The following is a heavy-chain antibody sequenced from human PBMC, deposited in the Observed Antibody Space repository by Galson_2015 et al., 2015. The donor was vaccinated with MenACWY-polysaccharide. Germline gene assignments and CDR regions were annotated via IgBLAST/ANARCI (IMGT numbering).Heavy chain of an antibody. J-gene: IGHJ6*02. CDR2: TSKSGDSI. CDR1: GFSLGAWY. V-gene: IGHV3-11*01. CDR3: ARGHYGLDV. Sequence: SLRLSCAASGFSLGAWYMSWIRQAPGKGLEWLSYTSKSGDSIYYGDSVKGRFAISRDNAKNLLYLQLNSLEVEDTAIYYCARGHYGLDVWGQGTTVTVSS.